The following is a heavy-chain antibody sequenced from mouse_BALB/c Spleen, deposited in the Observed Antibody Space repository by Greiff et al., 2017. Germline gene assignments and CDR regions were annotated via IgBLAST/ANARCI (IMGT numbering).Heavy chain of an antibody. V-gene: IGHV2-6-7*01. CDR2: IWGDGST. J-gene: IGHJ2*01. D-gene: IGHD1-2*01. Sequence: QVQLKESGPGLVAPSQSLSITCTVSGFSLTGYGVNWVRQPPGKGLEWLGMIWGDGSTDYNSALKSRLSISKDNSKSQVFLKMNSLQTDDTARYYCARGGIHYYGPGDYWGQGTTLTVSS. CDR1: GFSLTGYG. CDR3: ARGGIHYYGPGDY.